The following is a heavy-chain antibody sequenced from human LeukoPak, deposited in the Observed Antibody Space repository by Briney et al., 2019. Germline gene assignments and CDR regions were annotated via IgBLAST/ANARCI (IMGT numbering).Heavy chain of an antibody. CDR3: ARSMVRGVMPLGY. CDR2: INPNSGGT. CDR1: GYTFTGYY. D-gene: IGHD3-10*01. Sequence: ASVKVSCKASGYTFTGYYMHWVRQAPGQGLEWMGWINPNSGGTNYAQKFQGRVTMTRNTSISTAYLELSSLRSEDTAVYYCARSMVRGVMPLGYWGQGTLVTVSS. V-gene: IGHV1-2*02. J-gene: IGHJ4*02.